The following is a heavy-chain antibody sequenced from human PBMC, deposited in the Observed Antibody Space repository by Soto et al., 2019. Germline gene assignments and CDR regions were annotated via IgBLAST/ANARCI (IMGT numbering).Heavy chain of an antibody. Sequence: EVQLVESGGGLVQPGGSLRLSCAAPGFTVSSNYMSWVRQAPGKGLEWVSVIYSGGSTYYADSVKGRFTISRHNSNNTLYLQMNRLRPEDTAVYYCARGEVLQSSTDYWGQGTLVTVSS. CDR1: GFTVSSNY. J-gene: IGHJ4*02. CDR3: ARGEVLQSSTDY. CDR2: IYSGGST. D-gene: IGHD1-26*01. V-gene: IGHV3-53*04.